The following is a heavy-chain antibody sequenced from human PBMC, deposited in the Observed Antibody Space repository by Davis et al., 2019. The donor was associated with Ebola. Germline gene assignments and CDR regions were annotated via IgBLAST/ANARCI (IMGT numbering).Heavy chain of an antibody. CDR1: GFTFNNYW. CDR3: ARGQYLPYDVFDV. CDR2: IKKDGSEN. Sequence: PGGSLRLSCAASGFTFNNYWMGWVRQAPGRGLEWVANIKKDGSENYYVDSVKGRFTTSRDNAKNSLYLQMNSLRAEDMAVYYCARGQYLPYDVFDVWGQGTMVTVFS. V-gene: IGHV3-7*03. J-gene: IGHJ3*01. D-gene: IGHD2-2*01.